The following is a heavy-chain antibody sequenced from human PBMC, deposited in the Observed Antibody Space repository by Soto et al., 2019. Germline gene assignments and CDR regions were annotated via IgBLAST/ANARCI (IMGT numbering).Heavy chain of an antibody. J-gene: IGHJ5*02. Sequence: LRLSCVASGFTFSNYNMNWVRQAPGKGLEWVSHISGTGVCIHYADAVKGRFTISRDNAKSSVYLQMNSLRAEDTAVYYCAREGALKPFSSWGQGALVTVSS. CDR1: GFTFSNYN. CDR3: AREGALKPFSS. CDR2: ISGTGVCI. V-gene: IGHV3-21*01.